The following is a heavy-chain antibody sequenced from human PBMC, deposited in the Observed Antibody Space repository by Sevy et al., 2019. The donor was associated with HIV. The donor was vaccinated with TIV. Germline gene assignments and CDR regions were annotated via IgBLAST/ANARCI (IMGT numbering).Heavy chain of an antibody. V-gene: IGHV1-18*01. Sequence: ASVKVSCKASGYTFTSYGISWVRQAPGQRLEWMGWITANNGNTNYAQKLQGRVTMTTDTSTSTAYMELRSLRSDDTGVYYCARGGEGSWIQLWLRSFDYWGQGTLVTVSS. J-gene: IGHJ4*02. D-gene: IGHD5-18*01. CDR3: ARGGEGSWIQLWLRSFDY. CDR2: ITANNGNT. CDR1: GYTFTSYG.